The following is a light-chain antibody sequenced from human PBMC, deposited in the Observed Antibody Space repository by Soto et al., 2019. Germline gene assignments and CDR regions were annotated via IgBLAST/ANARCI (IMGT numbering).Light chain of an antibody. CDR2: RYN. J-gene: IGLJ2*01. CDR3: AAWDDSQIVV. Sequence: QSVLTQPPSASGTPGQRVTISCSGSTSNIGSNYVYWYQQLPGTAPKLLIYRYNQRPSGVPDRFSGSKSGTSASLAISRLRSEDEADYYCAAWDDSQIVVFGGGTKLTVL. CDR1: TSNIGSNY. V-gene: IGLV1-47*01.